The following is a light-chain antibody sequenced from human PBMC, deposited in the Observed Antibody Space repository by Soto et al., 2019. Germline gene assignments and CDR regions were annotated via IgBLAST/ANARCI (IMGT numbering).Light chain of an antibody. J-gene: IGKJ1*01. CDR1: LAISSF. CDR3: QQTYTTPRT. CDR2: AAS. Sequence: DIQMTQSPSSLSASVVDSVTITCRASLAISSFLNWYQQIPGKAPRLLIYAASTLHNGVPSRFSGTGSETDFVLTIGSLQPEDFATYFCQQTYTTPRTFGQGTTVDIK. V-gene: IGKV1-39*01.